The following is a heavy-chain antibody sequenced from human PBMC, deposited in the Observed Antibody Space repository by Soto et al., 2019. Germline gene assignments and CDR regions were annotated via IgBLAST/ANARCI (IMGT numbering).Heavy chain of an antibody. D-gene: IGHD1-20*01. CDR3: ARDNRLTGIVAEVDI. Sequence: GGSLRLSCAASGFSFSDHAMHWVRRAPGKGLEWVALVAHDGTSKYYAGSVKGRFTISSDKSSNTLFLQMDSLDTEDTAVYYCARDNRLTGIVAEVDIWGRGTLVTVSS. V-gene: IGHV3-30-3*01. J-gene: IGHJ4*02. CDR1: GFSFSDHA. CDR2: VAHDGTSK.